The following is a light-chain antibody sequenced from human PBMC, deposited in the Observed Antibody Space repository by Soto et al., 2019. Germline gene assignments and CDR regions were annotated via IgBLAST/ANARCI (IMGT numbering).Light chain of an antibody. CDR1: SSNIGINT. V-gene: IGLV1-44*01. Sequence: QAVVTQPPSASGTPGQRVTISYSGSSSNIGINTVNWYQQVPGTAPKLLIYTDNQRPSGVPDRFSGSKSGTSASLAISGLQSEDEADYYCAAWDDSLNGLYVFGTGTKVTVL. CDR2: TDN. CDR3: AAWDDSLNGLYV. J-gene: IGLJ1*01.